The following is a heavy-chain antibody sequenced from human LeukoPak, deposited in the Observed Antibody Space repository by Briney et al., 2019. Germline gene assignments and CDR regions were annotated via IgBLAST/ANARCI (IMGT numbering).Heavy chain of an antibody. V-gene: IGHV3-74*01. CDR2: IKTDGSTT. D-gene: IGHD2-2*01. CDR3: ARGNQQLPRSTPDY. Sequence: PGGSLRLSCAVSGFTFSSSWMHWVRHAPGKGLVWVSHIKTDGSTTAYADSVKGRFTTSRDNAKNTLYLQMNSLRAEDTGVYYCARGNQQLPRSTPDYWGQGTLVTVSS. CDR1: GFTFSSSW. J-gene: IGHJ4*02.